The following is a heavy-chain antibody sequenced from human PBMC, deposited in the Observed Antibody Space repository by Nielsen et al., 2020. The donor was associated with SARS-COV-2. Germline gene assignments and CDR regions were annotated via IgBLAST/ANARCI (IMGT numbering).Heavy chain of an antibody. J-gene: IGHJ4*02. CDR1: GYTFTSYG. V-gene: IGHV1-18*01. Sequence: ASVKVSRKASGYTFTSYGISWVRQAPGQGLEWMGWISAYNGNTNYAQKLQGRVTMTTDTSTSTAYMELRSLRSDDTAVYYCARVGNYVWGSYRQGYFDYWGQGTLVTVSS. CDR3: ARVGNYVWGSYRQGYFDY. CDR2: ISAYNGNT. D-gene: IGHD3-16*02.